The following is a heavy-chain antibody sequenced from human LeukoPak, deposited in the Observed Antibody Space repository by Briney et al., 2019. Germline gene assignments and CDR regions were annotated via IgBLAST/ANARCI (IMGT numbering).Heavy chain of an antibody. Sequence: SETLSLTCTVSGGSISSSSYYWGWIRQPPGKGLEWIGSIYYSGSTYYNPSLKSRVTISVDTSKNQFSLKLSSVTAADTAVYYCARERWELLPGWFDPWGQGTLVTVSS. CDR1: GGSISSSSYY. V-gene: IGHV4-39*02. CDR2: IYYSGST. D-gene: IGHD1-26*01. J-gene: IGHJ5*02. CDR3: ARERWELLPGWFDP.